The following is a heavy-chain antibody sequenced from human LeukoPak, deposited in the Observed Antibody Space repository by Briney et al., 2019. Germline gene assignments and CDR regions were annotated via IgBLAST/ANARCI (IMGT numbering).Heavy chain of an antibody. V-gene: IGHV1-18*01. CDR2: ISFYNSYT. Sequence: ASVRVSCKASGYTLPNYGISWVRQAPGQGLEWIGWISFYNSYTKYADKFQGRVTMTTDRVTMTTETSTATVYMELRSLRADDTAVYFCANLAKGRYFFYYMDVWGKGATVTVSS. CDR3: ANLAKGRYFFYYMDV. CDR1: GYTLPNYG. D-gene: IGHD1-1*01. J-gene: IGHJ6*03.